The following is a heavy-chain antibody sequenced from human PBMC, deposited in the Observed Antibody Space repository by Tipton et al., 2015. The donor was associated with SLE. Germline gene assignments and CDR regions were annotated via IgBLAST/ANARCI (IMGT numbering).Heavy chain of an antibody. D-gene: IGHD2-15*01. CDR3: ARGSVVADDY. J-gene: IGHJ4*02. CDR2: MFYNRDS. CDR1: GGSISSHY. V-gene: IGHV4-59*11. Sequence: TLSLTCTVSGGSISSHYWSWIRQTPGKGLEWIGYMFYNRDSNYNPSLKSRVTLSIDASRNQFSLKLTSVTAADTAVYYCARGSVVADDYWGQGTLVTVSS.